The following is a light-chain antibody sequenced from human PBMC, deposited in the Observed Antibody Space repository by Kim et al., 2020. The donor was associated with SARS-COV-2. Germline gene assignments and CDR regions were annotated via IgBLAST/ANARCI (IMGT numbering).Light chain of an antibody. V-gene: IGLV3-19*01. CDR1: SLRSYY. Sequence: SSELTQDPAVSVALGQIVKITCQGDSLRSYYASWYQQKPGQAPVLVIYGKNNRPSGIPDRFPGSSSGNTASLTITRAQAEDEADDYCNSRNSSGNHLLVFGGGTQLTVL. CDR2: GKN. CDR3: NSRNSSGNHLLV. J-gene: IGLJ2*01.